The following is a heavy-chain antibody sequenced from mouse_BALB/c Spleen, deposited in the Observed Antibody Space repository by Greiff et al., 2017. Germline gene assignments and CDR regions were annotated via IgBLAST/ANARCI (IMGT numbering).Heavy chain of an antibody. CDR3: TRAGNSGGSSSFAY. CDR2: IYPGNSDT. J-gene: IGHJ3*01. V-gene: IGHV1-5*01. CDR1: GYTFTSYW. Sequence: VQLKESGTVLARPGASVKMSCKASGYTFTSYWMHWVKQRPGQGLEWIGAIYPGNSDTSYNQKFKGKAKLTAVTSTSTAYMELSSLTNEDSAVYYCTRAGNSGGSSSFAYWGQGTLVTVSA. D-gene: IGHD1-1*01.